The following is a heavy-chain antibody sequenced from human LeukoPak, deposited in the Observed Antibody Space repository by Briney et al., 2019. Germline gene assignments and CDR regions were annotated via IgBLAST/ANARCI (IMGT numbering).Heavy chain of an antibody. CDR2: ISAYNGNT. Sequence: GASVKVSCKASGYTFTSYGISWMRQAPGQGLEWMEWISAYNGNTNYAQKLQGRVTMTRDTSTSTVYMELSSLRSEDTAVYYCARDHGYCGGDCFVFDYWGQGTLVTVSS. J-gene: IGHJ4*02. CDR1: GYTFTSYG. D-gene: IGHD2-21*02. V-gene: IGHV1-18*01. CDR3: ARDHGYCGGDCFVFDY.